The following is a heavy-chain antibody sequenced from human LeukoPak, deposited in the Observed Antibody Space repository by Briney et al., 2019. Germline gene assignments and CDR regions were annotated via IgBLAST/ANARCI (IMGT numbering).Heavy chain of an antibody. Sequence: WASVKVSCKASGYTFTSYGISWVRQAPGQGLEWMGWISAYNGNTNYAQKLQGRVTMTTDTSTSTAYMELRSLRSDDTAVYYCARDERSRVVVNRDAFDIWGQGTMVTASS. CDR1: GYTFTSYG. CDR3: ARDERSRVVVNRDAFDI. J-gene: IGHJ3*02. CDR2: ISAYNGNT. V-gene: IGHV1-18*01. D-gene: IGHD2-21*01.